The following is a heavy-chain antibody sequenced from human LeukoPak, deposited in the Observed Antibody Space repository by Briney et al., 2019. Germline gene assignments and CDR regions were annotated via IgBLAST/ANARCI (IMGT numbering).Heavy chain of an antibody. CDR2: ISSRSRTI. CDR1: GFTFSSYS. V-gene: IGHV3-48*01. CDR3: ARDQYYDSSGYYIWGGFDI. Sequence: TGGSRRLSWAAAGFTFSSYSMNWVRQAPGEVLEWVAYISSRSRTIYYADSVKGRFTISRDNAKNSLYLQINSLRAEDTAVYFCARDQYYDSSGYYIWGGFDIWGQGTMVTVSS. D-gene: IGHD3-22*01. J-gene: IGHJ3*02.